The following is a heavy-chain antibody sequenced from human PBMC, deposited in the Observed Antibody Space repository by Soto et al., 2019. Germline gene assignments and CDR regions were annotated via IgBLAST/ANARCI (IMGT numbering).Heavy chain of an antibody. D-gene: IGHD3-10*01. CDR1: GGTFSSYA. Sequence: GASVKVSCKASGGTFSSYAISWVRQAPGQGLEWMGGIIPIFGTANYAQKFQGRVTITADESTSTAYMELSSLRSEDTAVYYCARSLLWFGELLGHFDYWGQGTLVTVSS. V-gene: IGHV1-69*13. CDR3: ARSLLWFGELLGHFDY. CDR2: IIPIFGTA. J-gene: IGHJ4*02.